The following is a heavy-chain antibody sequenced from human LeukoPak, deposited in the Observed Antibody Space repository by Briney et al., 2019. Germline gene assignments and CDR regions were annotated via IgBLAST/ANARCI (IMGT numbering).Heavy chain of an antibody. V-gene: IGHV1-69*05. D-gene: IGHD6-6*01. CDR1: GGTFSSYA. CDR3: ASRLTSSIAARRMGNAFDI. CDR2: IIPIFGTA. J-gene: IGHJ3*02. Sequence: SVKVSCKASGGTFSSYAISWVRQAPGQGLEWMGGIIPIFGTANYAQKFQGRVTITTDESTSTAYMELSSLRSEDTAVYYCASRLTSSIAARRMGNAFDIWGQGTMVTVSS.